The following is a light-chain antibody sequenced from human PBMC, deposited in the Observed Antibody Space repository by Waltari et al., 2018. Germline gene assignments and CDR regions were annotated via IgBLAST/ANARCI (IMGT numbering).Light chain of an antibody. CDR3: CSFASGTTFV. CDR1: TSAVGRHDL. J-gene: IGLJ2*01. Sequence: QSALTQPASVSGSPGQSITISRTGTTSAVGRHDLFSWYPQLPGKAPKLIIYEVNKRPSGVSSRFSGSKSGSTASLTISGLQTEDEADFYCCSFASGTTFVFGGGTKVTVL. V-gene: IGLV2-23*02. CDR2: EVN.